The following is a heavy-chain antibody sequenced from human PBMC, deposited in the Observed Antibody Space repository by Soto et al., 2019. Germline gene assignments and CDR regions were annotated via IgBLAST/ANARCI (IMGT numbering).Heavy chain of an antibody. CDR3: ARGYCSGGSCPFDP. J-gene: IGHJ5*02. Sequence: SVKVSCKASGGTFSSYAISWVRQAPGQGLEWMGGIIPIFGTANYAQKFQGRVTITADESTSTAYMELSSLRSEDTAVYYCARGYCSGGSCPFDPWGQGTLVTVSS. D-gene: IGHD2-15*01. CDR2: IIPIFGTA. V-gene: IGHV1-69*13. CDR1: GGTFSSYA.